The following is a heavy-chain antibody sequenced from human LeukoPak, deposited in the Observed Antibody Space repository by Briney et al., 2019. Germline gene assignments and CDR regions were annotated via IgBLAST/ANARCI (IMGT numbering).Heavy chain of an antibody. CDR3: AADPKAGRYYYYMDV. Sequence: ASVKVSCKASGYTFTSYYMHWVRQATGQGLEWMGWMNPNSGNTGYAQKFQGRVTMTRNTSISTAYMELSSLRSEDTAVYYCAADPKAGRYYYYMDVWGKGTTVTISS. CDR1: GYTFTSYY. V-gene: IGHV1-8*02. D-gene: IGHD1-26*01. J-gene: IGHJ6*03. CDR2: MNPNSGNT.